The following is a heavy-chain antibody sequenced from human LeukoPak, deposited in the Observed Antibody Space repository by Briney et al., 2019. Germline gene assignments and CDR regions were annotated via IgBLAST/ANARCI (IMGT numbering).Heavy chain of an antibody. V-gene: IGHV1-18*01. CDR3: VRDDPRTFNTMYGVVPIDDTFDI. J-gene: IGHJ3*02. Sequence: ASVKVSCKASGYTFTSYGISWVRQAPGQGLEWMGWISAYNGNTNYAQKLQGRVTMTTDTSTSTAYMEMRSLRSDDTAVYYCVRDDPRTFNTMYGVVPIDDTFDIWGQGTKVTVS. D-gene: IGHD3-3*01. CDR1: GYTFTSYG. CDR2: ISAYNGNT.